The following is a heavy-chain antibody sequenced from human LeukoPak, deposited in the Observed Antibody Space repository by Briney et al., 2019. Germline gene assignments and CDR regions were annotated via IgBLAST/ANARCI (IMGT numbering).Heavy chain of an antibody. CDR3: ARDEGDGWGGTMVRGAYYYGMDV. J-gene: IGHJ6*02. CDR1: GFTFSSYA. D-gene: IGHD3-10*01. Sequence: GRSLRLSCAASGFTFSSYAMHWVRQAPGKGLEWVAVISYDGSNKYYADSVKGRFTISRDNSKNTLYLQMNSLRAEDTAVYYCARDEGDGWGGTMVRGAYYYGMDVWGQGTTVTVSS. CDR2: ISYDGSNK. V-gene: IGHV3-30-3*01.